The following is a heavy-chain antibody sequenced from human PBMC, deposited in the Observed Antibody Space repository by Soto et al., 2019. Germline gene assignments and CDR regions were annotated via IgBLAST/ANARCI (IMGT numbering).Heavy chain of an antibody. CDR1: GFTFSSYA. D-gene: IGHD6-19*01. Sequence: QVQLVESGGGVVQPGRSLRLSCAASGFTFSSYAMHWVRQAPGKGLEWVAVISYDGSNKYYADSVKGRFTISRDNSKNTLYLQMNSLRAEDTAVYYCARDGQQWLVRWWFDPWGQGTLVTVSS. V-gene: IGHV3-30-3*01. J-gene: IGHJ5*02. CDR3: ARDGQQWLVRWWFDP. CDR2: ISYDGSNK.